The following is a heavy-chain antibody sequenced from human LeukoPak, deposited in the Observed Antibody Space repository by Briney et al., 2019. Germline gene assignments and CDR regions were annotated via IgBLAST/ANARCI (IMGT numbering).Heavy chain of an antibody. Sequence: GGSLRLSCAASGFTFNTYWMTWVRQAPGKGLEWVANIKHDGSEKYYVDSVKGRFTISRDNAKNSLYLQMNSLRAEDTAVYYCARAYYDSSGYYYVYFDCWGQGTLVTVSS. V-gene: IGHV3-7*01. D-gene: IGHD3-22*01. CDR2: IKHDGSEK. J-gene: IGHJ4*02. CDR1: GFTFNTYW. CDR3: ARAYYDSSGYYYVYFDC.